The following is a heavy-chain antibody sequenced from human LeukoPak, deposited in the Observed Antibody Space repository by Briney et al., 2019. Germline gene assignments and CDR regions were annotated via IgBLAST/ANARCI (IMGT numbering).Heavy chain of an antibody. D-gene: IGHD5-24*01. CDR2: IYYSGST. Sequence: PSETLSLTCTVPGGSISSYYWSWIRQPPGKGLEWIGYIYYSGSTNYNPSLKSRATISVDTSKNQFSLKLSSVTAADTAVYYCARDGDGYNYRWFDPWGQGTLVTVSS. CDR1: GGSISSYY. V-gene: IGHV4-59*01. CDR3: ARDGDGYNYRWFDP. J-gene: IGHJ5*02.